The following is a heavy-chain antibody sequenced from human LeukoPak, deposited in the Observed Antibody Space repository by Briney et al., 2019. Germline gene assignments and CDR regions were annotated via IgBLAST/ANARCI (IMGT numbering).Heavy chain of an antibody. CDR3: ARQTFYIDV. V-gene: IGHV4-59*08. CDR2: FYNSGST. CDR1: GGSISNNY. D-gene: IGHD3-16*01. Sequence: SETLSLTCTVSGGSISNNYWIWIRQPPGKGLEWIGYFYNSGSTNYNPSLKSRVTISVDTSKNQFSLKLTSVTAADTAVYYCARQTFYIDVWDKGTTVTVSS. J-gene: IGHJ6*03.